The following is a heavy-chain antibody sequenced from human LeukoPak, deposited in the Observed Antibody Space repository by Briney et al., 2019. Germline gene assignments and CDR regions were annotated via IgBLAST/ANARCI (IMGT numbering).Heavy chain of an antibody. J-gene: IGHJ4*02. CDR3: AREVVAARGSFDF. Sequence: PSETLSLTCAVSGGSISSSNWWSWVRQPPGKGLEWIGEIYHSGSTNYNPSLKSRVTISVDTSRNQFFLKLSSVTAADTAVYYCAREVVAARGSFDFWGQGTLVTVSS. CDR2: IYHSGST. V-gene: IGHV4-4*02. CDR1: GGSISSSNW. D-gene: IGHD2-2*01.